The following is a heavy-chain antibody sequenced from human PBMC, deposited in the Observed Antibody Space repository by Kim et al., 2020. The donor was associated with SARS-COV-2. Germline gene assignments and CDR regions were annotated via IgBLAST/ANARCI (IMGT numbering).Heavy chain of an antibody. D-gene: IGHD5-18*01. J-gene: IGHJ4*02. Sequence: GGSLRLSCAASGFTFSSYWMSWVRQAPGKGLEWVANIKQDGSEKYYVDSVKGRFTISRDNAKNSLYLQMNSLRAEDTAVYYCAREEDTAMVKLLDYWGQGTLVTVSS. CDR3: AREEDTAMVKLLDY. V-gene: IGHV3-7*01. CDR1: GFTFSSYW. CDR2: IKQDGSEK.